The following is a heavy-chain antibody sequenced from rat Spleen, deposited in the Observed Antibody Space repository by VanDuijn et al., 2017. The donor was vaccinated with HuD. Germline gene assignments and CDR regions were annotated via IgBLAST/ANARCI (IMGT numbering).Heavy chain of an antibody. CDR3: ARAVWANPNWFAY. J-gene: IGHJ3*01. Sequence: EVQLVESGGGLVQPGRSLKLSCAASGFTFSNYDMAWVRQAPTKGLEWVASISTSGGSTYYRASVKGRFTVSRDNAKSTLYLQMDSLRSEDTATYYCARAVWANPNWFAYWGQGTLVTVSS. CDR1: GFTFSNYD. CDR2: ISTSGGST. V-gene: IGHV5-25*01. D-gene: IGHD1-7*01.